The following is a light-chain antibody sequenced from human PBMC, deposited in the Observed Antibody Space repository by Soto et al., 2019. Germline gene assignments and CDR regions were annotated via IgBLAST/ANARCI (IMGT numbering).Light chain of an antibody. CDR3: GSYTRSSTYV. J-gene: IGLJ1*01. CDR1: SSAFGVYNY. CDR2: HVS. Sequence: QSVLTQPASVSGSPGQSITISCTGTSSAFGVYNYVSWYQQHPGKVPKLMIYHVSDRPSGVSHRFSGSKSGDTASLTISGLQAEDESDYYCGSYTRSSTYVFGTGTKVTVL. V-gene: IGLV2-14*01.